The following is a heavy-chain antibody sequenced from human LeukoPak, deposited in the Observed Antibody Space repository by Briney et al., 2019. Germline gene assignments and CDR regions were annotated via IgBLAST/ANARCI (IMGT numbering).Heavy chain of an antibody. J-gene: IGHJ3*02. CDR2: IYPGDSDT. D-gene: IGHD3-16*01. V-gene: IGHV5-51*04. Sequence: GESLKIPWKGSGYRFTSYWIGWVRQMPGKGLEWMGIIYPGDSDTRYRPSFQGQVTISADKPITTAYLQWISPKASHTAMYYCARARRRLGGGGGFYIWGEGTMFTVSS. CDR1: GYRFTSYW. CDR3: ARARRRLGGGGGFYI.